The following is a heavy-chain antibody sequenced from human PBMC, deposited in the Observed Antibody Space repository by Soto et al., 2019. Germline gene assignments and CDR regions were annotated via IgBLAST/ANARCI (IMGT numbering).Heavy chain of an antibody. Sequence: GGSLRLSCAASGFTFSSYAMHWVRQAPGKGLEWVAVISYDGSNKYYADSVKGRFTISRDNSKNTLYLQMNSLRAEDTAVYYCARNIAAAGRKGYYYYYYYMDVWGKGTTVTVSS. CDR2: ISYDGSNK. D-gene: IGHD6-13*01. CDR3: ARNIAAAGRKGYYYYYYYMDV. V-gene: IGHV3-30-3*01. J-gene: IGHJ6*03. CDR1: GFTFSSYA.